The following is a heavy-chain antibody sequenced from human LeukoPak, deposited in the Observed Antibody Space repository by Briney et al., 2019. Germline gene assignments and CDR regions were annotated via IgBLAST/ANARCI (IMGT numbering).Heavy chain of an antibody. CDR1: GFTFTSHA. Sequence: PGGSLRLSCAASGFTFTSHAMHWIRQAPGKGLEWVSGMSYTKDTVDYADSVKGRFTVSRDDAKSTFFLQMNSLRPEDTAFYFCTGDLRPGGTDIWGQGTTVTVSS. CDR2: MSYTKDTV. CDR3: TGDLRPGGTDI. J-gene: IGHJ6*02. V-gene: IGHV3-9*01. D-gene: IGHD1-1*01.